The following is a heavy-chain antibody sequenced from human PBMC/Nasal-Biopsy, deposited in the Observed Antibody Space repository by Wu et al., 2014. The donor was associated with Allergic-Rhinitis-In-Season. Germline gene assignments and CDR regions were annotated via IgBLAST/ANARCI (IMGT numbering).Heavy chain of an antibody. J-gene: IGHJ6*03. CDR3: ARGGGVPEDYYYSMDV. V-gene: IGHV3-21*01. CDR2: ISSSGWSV. CDR1: GFTFSSYT. Sequence: RLSCAASGFTFSSYTMNWVRQAPGKGLEWVSSISSSGWSVYYADSVKGRFTISRDNAKNSLFLQMNSLRGEDTAIYYCARGGGVPEDYYYSMDVWGKGTTVIVSS.